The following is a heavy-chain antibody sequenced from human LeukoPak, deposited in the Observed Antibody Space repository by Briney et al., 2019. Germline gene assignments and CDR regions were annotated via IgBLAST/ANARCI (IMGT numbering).Heavy chain of an antibody. D-gene: IGHD3-3*01. Sequence: PGRSLRLSCAASGFTFSSYSFHWVRQAPGQGLEWVAVISSGGGTKYYGDSVKGRFTTSRDNSWNTLSLEMNSLRPEDTAIYYCAKESGHDNWYSDLWGRGTLVTVSS. V-gene: IGHV3-30*18. CDR1: GFTFSSYS. CDR3: AKESGHDNWYSDL. CDR2: ISSGGGTK. J-gene: IGHJ2*01.